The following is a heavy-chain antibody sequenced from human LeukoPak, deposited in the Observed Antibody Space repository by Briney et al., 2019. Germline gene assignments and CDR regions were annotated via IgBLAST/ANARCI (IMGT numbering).Heavy chain of an antibody. Sequence: SETPSLTCTVSGGSISGYYWNWIRQPPGKGLEWLGYIHSSGNTRYNPSLRSRVTMSVDTSKNQFSLKLNSVTAADTAVYYCGRAGRYCSGGSCYGENWFAPWGQGTLVTVSS. CDR3: GRAGRYCSGGSCYGENWFAP. D-gene: IGHD2-15*01. J-gene: IGHJ5*02. V-gene: IGHV4-59*01. CDR1: GGSISGYY. CDR2: IHSSGNT.